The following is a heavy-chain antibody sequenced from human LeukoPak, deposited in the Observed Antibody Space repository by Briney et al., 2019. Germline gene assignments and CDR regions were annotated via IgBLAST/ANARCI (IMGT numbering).Heavy chain of an antibody. CDR1: GGTFSSYA. CDR3: ARERITIFGVVNRWYFDL. Sequence: SSVKVSCKASGGTFSSYAISWVRQAPGQWLEWMGGIIPIFGTANYAQKFQGRVTITADESTSTAYMELSSLRSEDTAVYYCARERITIFGVVNRWYFDLWGRGTLSLSPQ. V-gene: IGHV1-69*01. D-gene: IGHD3-3*01. J-gene: IGHJ2*01. CDR2: IIPIFGTA.